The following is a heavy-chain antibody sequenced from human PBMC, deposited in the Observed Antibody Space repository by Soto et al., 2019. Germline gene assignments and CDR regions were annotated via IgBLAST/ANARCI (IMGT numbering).Heavy chain of an antibody. V-gene: IGHV3-21*01. CDR1: GFTFSSYN. CDR2: ISSSRSYV. CDR3: PTARLSYDSSGHYYYYGLGV. Sequence: GGSLRLSCAASGFTFSSYNMNWVRQAPGKGLEWVSSISSSRSYVYYAESLKGRFTISRENAKNSLYLQMNGLRAEDSAVYYSPTARLSYDSSGHYYYYGLGVLGQGTTVTVSS. J-gene: IGHJ6*02. D-gene: IGHD3-22*01.